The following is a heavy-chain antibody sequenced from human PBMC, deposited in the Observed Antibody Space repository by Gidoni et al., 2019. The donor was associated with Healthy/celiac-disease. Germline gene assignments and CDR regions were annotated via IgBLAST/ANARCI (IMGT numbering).Heavy chain of an antibody. Sequence: QVQLQESGPGLVKPPETLSLTCAVSGYSISSGYYWGWIRQPPGKGLEWIGSIYHSGSTYYNPSLKSRVTISVDTSKNQFSLKLSSVTAADTAVYYCARAVSGYDAPYYYYGMDVWGQGTTVTVSS. V-gene: IGHV4-38-2*01. D-gene: IGHD5-12*01. CDR3: ARAVSGYDAPYYYYGMDV. J-gene: IGHJ6*02. CDR2: IYHSGST. CDR1: GYSISSGYY.